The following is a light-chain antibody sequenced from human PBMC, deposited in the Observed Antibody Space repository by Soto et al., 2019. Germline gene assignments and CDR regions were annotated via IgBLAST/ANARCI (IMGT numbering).Light chain of an antibody. CDR3: QQYNSYDMWS. V-gene: IGKV1-5*01. Sequence: DIQMTQSPSTLSASVGVRVTITCRPSQSISKWLAWYQQKQGKAPKLLIYGASSLESGVPSRFSGSGSGTEFTLTISSLQADDFATYYCQQYNSYDMWSFGQGTKVDLK. CDR1: QSISKW. J-gene: IGKJ1*01. CDR2: GAS.